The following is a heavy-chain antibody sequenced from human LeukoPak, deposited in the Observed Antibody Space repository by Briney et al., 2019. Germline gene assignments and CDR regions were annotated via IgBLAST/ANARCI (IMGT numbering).Heavy chain of an antibody. CDR1: GFSFSNYA. J-gene: IGHJ4*02. D-gene: IGHD6-19*01. V-gene: IGHV3-23*01. Sequence: GGSLRLSCAASGFSFSNYAMSWVRQPPGKGLEWVSSIGGGGYTSFHANPVKGRFTISRDDSNNALYLQMDSLRAEDTAIYYCSKGVHTSGWLPFDDWGQGTLVTVSS. CDR3: SKGVHTSGWLPFDD. CDR2: IGGGGYTS.